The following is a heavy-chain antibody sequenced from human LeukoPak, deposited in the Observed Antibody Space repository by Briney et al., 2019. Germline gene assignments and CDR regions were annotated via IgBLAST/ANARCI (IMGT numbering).Heavy chain of an antibody. CDR2: IHYNEST. V-gene: IGHV4-39*01. Sequence: SETLSLTCSVSGGSIDRRIYFWGWIRQFPGKGLEGIGNIHYNESTYYNPSLQNRVTMSVDTSNNQFSLSLTSVTGAHTAIYYCVRHCPHPPRNWLNPWGQGTLVTVSS. J-gene: IGHJ5*02. CDR1: GGSIDRRIYF. CDR3: VRHCPHPPRNWLNP.